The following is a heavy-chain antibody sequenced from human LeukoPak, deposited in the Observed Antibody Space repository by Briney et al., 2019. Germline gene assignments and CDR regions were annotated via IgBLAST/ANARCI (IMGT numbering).Heavy chain of an antibody. CDR1: GGSISSGGYY. Sequence: SETLSLTCTVSGGSISSGGYYWSWIRQPPGKGLEWIGYIYHSGSTYYNPSLKSRVTISVDRSKNQFSLKLSSVTAADTAVYYCARDMRFGVVTVWGQGTLVTVSS. D-gene: IGHD3-3*01. V-gene: IGHV4-30-2*01. J-gene: IGHJ4*02. CDR3: ARDMRFGVVTV. CDR2: IYHSGST.